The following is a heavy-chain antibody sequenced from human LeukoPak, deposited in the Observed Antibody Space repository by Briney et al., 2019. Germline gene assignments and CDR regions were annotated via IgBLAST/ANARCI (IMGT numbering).Heavy chain of an antibody. CDR2: IRYDGSNK. J-gene: IGHJ3*02. CDR1: GFTFSSYG. Sequence: GGSLRLSCAASGFTFSSYGMHWVRQAPGKGLEWVTFIRYDGSNKSYADSVKGRFTISRDNSKNTLYLQMNSLRAEDTAVYYCAGASVLRFDDAFDIWGQGTMVTVSS. D-gene: IGHD3-10*01. V-gene: IGHV3-30*02. CDR3: AGASVLRFDDAFDI.